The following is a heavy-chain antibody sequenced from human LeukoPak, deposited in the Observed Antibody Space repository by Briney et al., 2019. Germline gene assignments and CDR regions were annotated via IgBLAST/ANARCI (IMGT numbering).Heavy chain of an antibody. J-gene: IGHJ4*02. V-gene: IGHV3-48*03. CDR2: ISSTGSTI. Sequence: LGGTLRLSCAASGFPSSSYEMNWVRQAPGHGLEWVSYISSTGSTIYYADSVKGRFAISRDNAKNSLYLQMNSLRAEDTAVYYCARGGLLWFGELLPIDYWGQGTLVTVSS. CDR3: ARGGLLWFGELLPIDY. D-gene: IGHD3-10*01. CDR1: GFPSSSYE.